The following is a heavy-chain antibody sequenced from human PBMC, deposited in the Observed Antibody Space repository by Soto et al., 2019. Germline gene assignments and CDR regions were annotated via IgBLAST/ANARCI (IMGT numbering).Heavy chain of an antibody. J-gene: IGHJ4*02. V-gene: IGHV4-4*02. CDR1: GGSISSSNW. CDR2: IYHSGST. CDR3: ARAPRFCSSTSCYSLDY. D-gene: IGHD2-2*01. Sequence: VQLQESGPGLVKPSGTLSLTCAVSGGSISSSNWWSWVRQPPGKGLEWIGEIYHSGSTNYNPSLTSRVTISVDKSKNQFSLKLSSVTAADTAVYYCARAPRFCSSTSCYSLDYWGQGTLVTVSS.